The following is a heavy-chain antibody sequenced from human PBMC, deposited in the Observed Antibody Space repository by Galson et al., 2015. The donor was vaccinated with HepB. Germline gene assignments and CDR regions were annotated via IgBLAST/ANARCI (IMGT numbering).Heavy chain of an antibody. CDR1: GFTSSSYW. Sequence: SLRLSCAASGFTSSSYWMHWVRQAPGKGLVWVSRINSDGSSTSYADSVKGRFTISRDNAKNTLYLQMNSLRAEDTAVYYCARDLTYYDILTGSFVKYFDYWGQGTLVTVSS. V-gene: IGHV3-74*01. D-gene: IGHD3-9*01. CDR3: ARDLTYYDILTGSFVKYFDY. J-gene: IGHJ4*02. CDR2: INSDGSST.